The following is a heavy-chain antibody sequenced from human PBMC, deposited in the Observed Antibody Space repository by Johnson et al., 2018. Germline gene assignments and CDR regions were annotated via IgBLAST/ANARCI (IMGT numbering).Heavy chain of an antibody. CDR1: GFTFDGYA. V-gene: IGHV3-9*01. CDR2: ISWNSGRI. J-gene: IGHJ6*03. Sequence: VQLVESGGGLVQPGRSLRLSCAASGFTFDGYAMHWVRQAPGKGLEWVSGISWNSGRIAYADSVKDRFTIARGNAKNSLYLQMNSRRAEDTALYYCAKADGAYYYDMDVWVKGTTVTVSS. D-gene: IGHD3-10*01. CDR3: AKADGAYYYDMDV.